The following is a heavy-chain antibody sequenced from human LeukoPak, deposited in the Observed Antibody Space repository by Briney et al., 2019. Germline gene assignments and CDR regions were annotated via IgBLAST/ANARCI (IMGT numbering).Heavy chain of an antibody. J-gene: IGHJ4*02. Sequence: SETLSLTCTVSGGSISNYYWSWIRQPPGKGLEWIGYIFYSGSTNYNPSLKSRVTMSLDTSKSHFSLKLSSVTAADTAVYYRARGASPDFWGQGTLVTVSS. CDR2: IFYSGST. CDR1: GGSISNYY. CDR3: ARGASPDF. V-gene: IGHV4-59*01.